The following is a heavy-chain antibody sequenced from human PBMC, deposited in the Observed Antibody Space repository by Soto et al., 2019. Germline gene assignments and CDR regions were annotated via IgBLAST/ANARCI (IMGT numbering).Heavy chain of an antibody. V-gene: IGHV3-23*01. J-gene: IGHJ2*01. Sequence: EVQLLESGGDSVQPGGSVRLSCAGSGFTFINYAMNWVRQAPGKGLEWVSTISGGGDATFFADSVRGRFTFSRDNSMNTMTLQMNCLGVDDTAVYYCARKVVGSTSRPDYWFCDLWGRGTLVTVSS. CDR2: ISGGGDAT. CDR1: GFTFINYA. CDR3: ARKVVGSTSRPDYWFCDL. D-gene: IGHD2-21*01.